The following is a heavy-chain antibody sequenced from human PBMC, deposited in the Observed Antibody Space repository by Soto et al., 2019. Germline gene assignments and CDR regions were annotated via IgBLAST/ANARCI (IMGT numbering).Heavy chain of an antibody. D-gene: IGHD1-26*01. Sequence: PGGSLRLSCAASGFTFSSYGMHWVRQAPGKGLEWVAVISYDGSNKYYADSVKGRFTISRDNSKNTLYLQMNSLRAEDTAVYYCAKDHLSSIVGATMGYWGQGTLVTVSS. V-gene: IGHV3-30*18. CDR2: ISYDGSNK. CDR3: AKDHLSSIVGATMGY. CDR1: GFTFSSYG. J-gene: IGHJ4*02.